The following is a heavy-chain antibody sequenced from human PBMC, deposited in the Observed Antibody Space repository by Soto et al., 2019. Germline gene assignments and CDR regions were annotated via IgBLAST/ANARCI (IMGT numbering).Heavy chain of an antibody. CDR2: IYYSGST. CDR3: SRSGWELADVDY. D-gene: IGHD1-26*01. V-gene: IGHV4-39*01. Sequence: SETLSLSCTVSGGSISSSSYYWGGIRQPPGKGLEWIGSIYYSGSTYYNPSLKSRVTISVDTSKNQFSLKLSSVTAADTAVYYCSRSGWELADVDYWGQGTLVT. J-gene: IGHJ4*01. CDR1: GGSISSSSYY.